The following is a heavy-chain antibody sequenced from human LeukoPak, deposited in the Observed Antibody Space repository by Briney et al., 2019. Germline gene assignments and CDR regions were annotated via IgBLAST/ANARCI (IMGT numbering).Heavy chain of an antibody. V-gene: IGHV4-4*07. CDR2: IYTSGST. CDR3: ARANYGSGSYYKLDYYYYYMDV. Sequence: ASETLSLTCTVSGGSISSYYWSWIRQPAAKGLEWIGRIYTSGSTNYNPSLKSRVTMSVDTSKNQFSLKLSSVAAADTAVYYCARANYGSGSYYKLDYYYYYMDVWGKGTTVTVSS. CDR1: GGSISSYY. J-gene: IGHJ6*03. D-gene: IGHD3-10*01.